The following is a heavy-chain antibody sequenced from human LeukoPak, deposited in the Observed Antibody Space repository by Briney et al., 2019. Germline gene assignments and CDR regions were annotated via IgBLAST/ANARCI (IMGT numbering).Heavy chain of an antibody. D-gene: IGHD6-6*01. J-gene: IGHJ6*03. Sequence: PSETLSLTCAVSGGSISSGGYYWSWIRQPAGEGLEWIGRIYTSGSTNYNPSLKSRVTISVDTSKNQFSLKLSSVTAADTAVYYCAREVSIAARGYYYMDVWGKGTTVTVSS. V-gene: IGHV4-61*02. CDR3: AREVSIAARGYYYMDV. CDR2: IYTSGST. CDR1: GGSISSGGYY.